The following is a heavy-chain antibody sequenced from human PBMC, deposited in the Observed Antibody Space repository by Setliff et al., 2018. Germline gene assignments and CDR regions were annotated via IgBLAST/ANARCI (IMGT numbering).Heavy chain of an antibody. J-gene: IGHJ4*02. D-gene: IGHD2-2*01. CDR2: IGAYNGNT. V-gene: IGHV1-18*01. Sequence: ASVKVSCKASGYTFTNYGVTWVRQAPGQGLEWMGWIGAYNGNTYNAHKFQGRVTMTSDTSTSTAYMELNSLRSEDTAVYYCARGPKLLSHCSSTSCYLGYWSQGTLVTVSS. CDR1: GYTFTNYG. CDR3: ARGPKLLSHCSSTSCYLGY.